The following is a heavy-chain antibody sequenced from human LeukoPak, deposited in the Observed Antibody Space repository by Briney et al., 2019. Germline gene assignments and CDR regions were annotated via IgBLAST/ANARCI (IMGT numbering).Heavy chain of an antibody. J-gene: IGHJ4*02. Sequence: GESLKISCKGSGYSFTSYWIGWVRQMPGIGLEWMGIIYPGDSDTRYSPSFQGQVTISADKSISTAYLQWSSLKASDTAMYYCARQLGHRFGNLAFFDYWGQGTLVTVSS. CDR2: IYPGDSDT. CDR3: ARQLGHRFGNLAFFDY. D-gene: IGHD3-10*01. V-gene: IGHV5-51*01. CDR1: GYSFTSYW.